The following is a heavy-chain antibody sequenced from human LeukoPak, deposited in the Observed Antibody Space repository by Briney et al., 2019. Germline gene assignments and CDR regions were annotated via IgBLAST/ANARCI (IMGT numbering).Heavy chain of an antibody. V-gene: IGHV1-2*02. CDR2: INPNSGGT. Sequence: AGVTVSCKASAYTFTGYYMHWVRQARGQGLEWMGCINPNSGGTNYAQKFQGRVTMTRDTSISTAYMELSRLRSDDTAVYYCAREVTYCSGGSCYPWWGQGTLVTVSS. J-gene: IGHJ4*02. CDR1: AYTFTGYY. CDR3: AREVTYCSGGSCYPW. D-gene: IGHD2-15*01.